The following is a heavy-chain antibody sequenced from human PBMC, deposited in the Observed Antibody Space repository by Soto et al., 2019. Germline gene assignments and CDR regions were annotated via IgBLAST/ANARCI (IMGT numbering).Heavy chain of an antibody. Sequence: GASVKVSCKASGYTFTGYYMHWVRQAPGQGLEWMGWINPNSGGTNYAQKFQGWVTMTRDTSISTAYMELSRLRSDDTAVYYCARDRYSSSPNYYYYGMDVWGQGTTVTVSS. D-gene: IGHD6-6*01. J-gene: IGHJ6*02. CDR3: ARDRYSSSPNYYYYGMDV. CDR2: INPNSGGT. CDR1: GYTFTGYY. V-gene: IGHV1-2*04.